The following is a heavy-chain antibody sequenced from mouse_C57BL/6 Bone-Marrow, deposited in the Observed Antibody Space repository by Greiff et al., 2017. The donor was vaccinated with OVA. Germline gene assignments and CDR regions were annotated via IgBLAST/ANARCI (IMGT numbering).Heavy chain of an antibody. J-gene: IGHJ4*01. CDR1: GYTFTNYW. D-gene: IGHD2-13*01. CDR2: IYPGGGYT. CDR3: ARGGLQWGVYAMDY. Sequence: VQLQQSGAELVRPGTSVKMSCKASGYTFTNYWIGWAKQRPGHGLEWIGDIYPGGGYTNYNEKFKGKATLTADKSSSTAYMQFSSLTSEDSAIYYCARGGLQWGVYAMDYWGQGTSVTVSS. V-gene: IGHV1-63*01.